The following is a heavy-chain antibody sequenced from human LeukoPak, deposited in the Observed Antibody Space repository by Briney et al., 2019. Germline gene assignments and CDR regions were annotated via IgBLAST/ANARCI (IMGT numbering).Heavy chain of an antibody. D-gene: IGHD1-26*01. Sequence: GGPLRLSCTASGFTVSGDYMTWVRQAPGEGLEWVSSIFSDDNTYYADSVKGRFTISRDNLKYTLYLQMNSLRDEDPAVYYCAAGGDLDHWGQGTLVTVSS. CDR3: AAGGDLDH. V-gene: IGHV3-66*02. CDR1: GFTVSGDY. CDR2: IFSDDNT. J-gene: IGHJ4*02.